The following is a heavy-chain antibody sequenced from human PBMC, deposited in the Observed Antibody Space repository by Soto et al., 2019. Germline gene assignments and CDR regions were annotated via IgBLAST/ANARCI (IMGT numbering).Heavy chain of an antibody. CDR3: ARAGNRFRKKNWFDP. V-gene: IGHV3-49*04. CDR1: GFTFGDYT. CDR2: IRSKAYGGTT. J-gene: IGHJ5*02. Sequence: LRLSCTASGFTFGDYTMNWVRQAPGKGLEWVGFIRSKAYGGTTEYAASVKGRITISRDDSKNIDYMDLHRLIAEDTAVYFCARAGNRFRKKNWFDPWGQGTLVTVSS. D-gene: IGHD3-16*02.